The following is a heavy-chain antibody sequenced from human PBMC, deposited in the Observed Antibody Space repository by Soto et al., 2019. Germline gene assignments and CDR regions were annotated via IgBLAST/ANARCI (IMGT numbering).Heavy chain of an antibody. D-gene: IGHD2-8*02. J-gene: IGHJ6*02. Sequence: QAQLVQSGAEVKKPGASVNVSCKASGYDYVTYAITWVRQRPGKGLEWMGWISTLNGTTNYAQYLQGRVTMTTDTSRSTGHLELSSLRSDDTAVYYCARRVLVLFPYYYGFDVWGQGTTVTVSS. CDR1: GYDYVTYA. CDR3: ARRVLVLFPYYYGFDV. V-gene: IGHV1-18*01. CDR2: ISTLNGTT.